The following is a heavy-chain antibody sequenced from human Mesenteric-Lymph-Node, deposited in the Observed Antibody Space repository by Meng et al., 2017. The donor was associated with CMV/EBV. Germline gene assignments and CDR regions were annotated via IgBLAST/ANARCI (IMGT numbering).Heavy chain of an antibody. D-gene: IGHD3-3*01. J-gene: IGHJ6*02. CDR1: GYTFTSYD. Sequence: ASVKVSCKASGYTFTSYDINWVRQATGQGLEWMGWMNPNSGNTGYAQKFQGRVTITTDESTSTAYMELSSLRSEDTAVYYCARGAQITIFGVVIQEPNYYYYGIDVWGQETTVTVSS. CDR2: MNPNSGNT. CDR3: ARGAQITIFGVVIQEPNYYYYGIDV. V-gene: IGHV1-8*01.